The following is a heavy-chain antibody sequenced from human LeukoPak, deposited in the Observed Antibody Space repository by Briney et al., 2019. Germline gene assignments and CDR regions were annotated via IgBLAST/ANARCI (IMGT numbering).Heavy chain of an antibody. CDR1: GFTFSSYW. J-gene: IGHJ4*02. V-gene: IGHV3-74*01. CDR3: ARDFGSGSLVFDY. D-gene: IGHD3-10*01. Sequence: GGSLRLSCAASGFTFSSYWMHWVRQAPGKGLVWVSRVNSDGSSASYVDSVKGRFTISRDNAKNTLYLQMNSLRAEDTAVYYCARDFGSGSLVFDYWGQGTLGTVSS. CDR2: VNSDGSSA.